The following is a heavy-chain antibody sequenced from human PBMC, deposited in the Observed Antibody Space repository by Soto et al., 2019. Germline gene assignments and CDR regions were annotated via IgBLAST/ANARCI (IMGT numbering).Heavy chain of an antibody. J-gene: IGHJ5*02. CDR3: ATTRGIAVGGSFDH. CDR2: FYSGST. V-gene: IGHV4-39*01. Sequence: TLSLTCIVSGASISSRSSYWGWIRQPPGKGLEWVGTFYSGSTYNNPSLKSRVTTSVDTSKNQFSLKLSSVAAEDTAIYYCATTRGIAVGGSFDHWGQGTLVTVSS. CDR1: GASISSRSSY. D-gene: IGHD6-13*01.